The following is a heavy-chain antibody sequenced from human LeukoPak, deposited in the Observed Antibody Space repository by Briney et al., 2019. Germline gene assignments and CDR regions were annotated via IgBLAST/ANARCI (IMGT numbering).Heavy chain of an antibody. D-gene: IGHD3-16*01. CDR1: GGSISSGSYY. CDR2: IYTIGIP. Sequence: SQTLSLTCTVSGGSISSGSYYWSWIRQPAGKGLEWIGRIYTIGIPNYHPSLKSRVPISVDTSKNQFSLKLSSVTAADTAVYYCARATSRYYYYYMDVWGKGTTVTASS. CDR3: ARATSRYYYYYMDV. V-gene: IGHV4-61*02. J-gene: IGHJ6*03.